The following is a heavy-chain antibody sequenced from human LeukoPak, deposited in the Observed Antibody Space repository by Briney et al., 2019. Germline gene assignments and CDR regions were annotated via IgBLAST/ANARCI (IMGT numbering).Heavy chain of an antibody. J-gene: IGHJ4*02. CDR1: GYTFTGYY. D-gene: IGHD3-10*01. V-gene: IGHV1-2*02. CDR3: ARESTMVRGVTGIDH. Sequence: ASVKVSCKASGYTFTGYYMHWVRQVPGQGLEWMGWINPNSGGTNYAQKFQGRVTMTRDTSISTAYMELSRLRSDDTAVYYCARESTMVRGVTGIDHWGQGTLVTVSS. CDR2: INPNSGGT.